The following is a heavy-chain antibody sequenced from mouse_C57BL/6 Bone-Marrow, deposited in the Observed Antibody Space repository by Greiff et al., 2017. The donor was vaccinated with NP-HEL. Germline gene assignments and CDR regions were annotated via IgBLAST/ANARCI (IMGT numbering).Heavy chain of an antibody. CDR1: GFTFSNYW. V-gene: IGHV6-3*01. D-gene: IGHD2-12*01. CDR2: IRLKSDNYAT. J-gene: IGHJ4*01. Sequence: EVKLVESGGGLVQPGGSMKLSCVASGFTFSNYWMNWVRQSPEKGLEWVAQIRLKSDNYATHYAESVKGRFTISRDDSNSSVDLKKNNLRAEDTGMYYRTRYYNIHYAMDYGGKGPSVPVST. CDR3: TRYYNIHYAMDY.